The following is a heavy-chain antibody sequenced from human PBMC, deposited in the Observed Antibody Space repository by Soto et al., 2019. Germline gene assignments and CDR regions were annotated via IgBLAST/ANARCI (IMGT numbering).Heavy chain of an antibody. D-gene: IGHD3-22*01. CDR1: WVRVYNYG. CDR3: ARCSNYYPSYFGS. J-gene: IGHJ4*02. Sequence: PVGCIGIGCAACWVRVYNYGMDDFLKAPGKGLEWVANIKQDGGEKYYVDSVKGRFTIARDNAKNSLYLQMHGLRAEDTAVYYCARCSNYYPSYFGSWAQPPLVTVSS. V-gene: IGHV3-7*03. CDR2: IKQDGGEK.